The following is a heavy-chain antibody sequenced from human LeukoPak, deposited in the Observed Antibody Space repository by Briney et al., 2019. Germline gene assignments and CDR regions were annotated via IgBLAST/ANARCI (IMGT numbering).Heavy chain of an antibody. V-gene: IGHV1-69*04. CDR3: ARATDPSSWYSAYGMDV. J-gene: IGHJ6*02. Sequence: SVKVSCTASGGTFSSYAISWVRQAPGQGLEWMGRIIPILGIANYAQKFQGRVTITADKSTSTAYMELSSLRSEDTAVYYCARATDPSSWYSAYGMDVWGQGTTVTVSS. CDR2: IIPILGIA. D-gene: IGHD6-13*01. CDR1: GGTFSSYA.